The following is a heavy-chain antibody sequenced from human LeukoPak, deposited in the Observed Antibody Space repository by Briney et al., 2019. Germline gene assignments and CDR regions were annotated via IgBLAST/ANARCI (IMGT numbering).Heavy chain of an antibody. V-gene: IGHV3-30-3*01. Sequence: PGGSLRLSCAASGFTFSSYAMHWVRQAPGKGLEWVAVISYDGSNKYYADSVKGRFTISRDNSKNTLHLQMNSLRAEDTAVYYCARDYRKISSGTFDYWGQGTLVTVSS. CDR1: GFTFSSYA. J-gene: IGHJ4*02. CDR2: ISYDGSNK. D-gene: IGHD3-22*01. CDR3: ARDYRKISSGTFDY.